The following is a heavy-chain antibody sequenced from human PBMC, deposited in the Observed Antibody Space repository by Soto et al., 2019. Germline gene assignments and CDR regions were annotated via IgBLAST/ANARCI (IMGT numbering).Heavy chain of an antibody. CDR3: ARDSYCISTSCYFDY. CDR1: GGTFSSYA. CDR2: IIPIFGTA. Sequence: QVQLVQSGAEVKKPGSSVKVSCKASGGTFSSYAISWVRQAPGQGLEWMGGIIPIFGTANYAQKFQGRVTIPADESTSTAYMELSSLRSEDTAVYYRARDSYCISTSCYFDYWGQGTLVTVSS. J-gene: IGHJ4*02. V-gene: IGHV1-69*12. D-gene: IGHD2-2*01.